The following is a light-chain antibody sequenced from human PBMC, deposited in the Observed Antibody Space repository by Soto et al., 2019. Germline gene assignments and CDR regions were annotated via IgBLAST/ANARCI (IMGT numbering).Light chain of an antibody. CDR3: QQYGSSPLIS. Sequence: VLTQSPGTLSLSPGESATLSCRASQSVSITYLTWYQQKPGQAPRLLIFGASKRATGIPDRFSGSGSGRDFTLTISGLEPEDFAVYYCQQYGSSPLISFGQGTRLEIK. V-gene: IGKV3-20*01. CDR1: QSVSITY. J-gene: IGKJ5*01. CDR2: GAS.